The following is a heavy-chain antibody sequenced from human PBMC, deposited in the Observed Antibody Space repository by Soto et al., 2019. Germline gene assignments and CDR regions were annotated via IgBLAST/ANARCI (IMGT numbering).Heavy chain of an antibody. CDR2: IWYDGSNT. J-gene: IGHJ4*02. V-gene: IGHV3-23*03. CDR3: AKAEGSSSWYPNDY. D-gene: IGHD6-13*01. Sequence: GGSLRLSCAASGFTFSSYAMSWVRQAPGKGLEWVSVIWYDGSNTYQGESVKGRFTMSRDISKNTLYLQMDSLRAEDTAVYYCAKAEGSSSWYPNDYWGQGTLVTVSS. CDR1: GFTFSSYA.